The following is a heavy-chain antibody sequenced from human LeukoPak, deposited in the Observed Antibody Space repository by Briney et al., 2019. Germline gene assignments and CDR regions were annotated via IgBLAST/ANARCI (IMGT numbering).Heavy chain of an antibody. Sequence: GGSLTLSCAASGFTFSSYAMSWVRQAPGKGLEWVSAISGSGGSTYYADSVKGRFTISRDNSKNTLYLQMNSLRAEDTAVYYCPKDPMGIAAAGTDYWGQGTLVTVSS. D-gene: IGHD6-13*01. V-gene: IGHV3-23*01. J-gene: IGHJ4*02. CDR1: GFTFSSYA. CDR3: PKDPMGIAAAGTDY. CDR2: ISGSGGST.